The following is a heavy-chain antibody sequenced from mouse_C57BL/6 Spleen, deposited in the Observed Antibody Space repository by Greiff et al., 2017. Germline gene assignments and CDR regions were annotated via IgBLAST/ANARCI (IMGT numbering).Heavy chain of an antibody. CDR2: ISDGGSNT. Sequence: EVKVVESGGGLVKPGGSPKLSCAASGFTFSSYAMSWVRQTPEKRLEWVATISDGGSNTYYPDNVKGRSTITRENAKNNLYLHMSHLKSKDTAMYYCARDNGDSSGYFDYWGQGTTLTVSS. D-gene: IGHD3-2*02. CDR3: ARDNGDSSGYFDY. CDR1: GFTFSSYA. V-gene: IGHV5-4*01. J-gene: IGHJ2*01.